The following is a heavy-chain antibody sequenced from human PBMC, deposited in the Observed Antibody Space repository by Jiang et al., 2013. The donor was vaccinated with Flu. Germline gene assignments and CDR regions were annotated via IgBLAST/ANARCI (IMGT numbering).Heavy chain of an antibody. CDR1: GGSISSSSYY. Sequence: LLKPSETLSLTCTVSGGSISSSSYYWGWIRQPPGKGLEWIGSIYYSGSTYYNPSLKSRVTISVDTSKNQFSLKLSSVTAADTAVYYCARLKGYSPLWYFDYWGQGTLVTVSS. CDR3: ARLKGYSPLWYFDY. J-gene: IGHJ4*02. CDR2: IYYSGST. D-gene: IGHD2/OR15-2a*01. V-gene: IGHV4-39*07.